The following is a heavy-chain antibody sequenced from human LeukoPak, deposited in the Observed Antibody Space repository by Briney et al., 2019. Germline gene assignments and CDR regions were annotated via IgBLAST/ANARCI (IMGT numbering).Heavy chain of an antibody. D-gene: IGHD1-7*01. CDR3: ARDKTNYLGPLDY. CDR1: GGSISSSSYY. V-gene: IGHV3-21*01. J-gene: IGHJ4*02. Sequence: PSETLSLTCTVSGGSISSSSYYWGWVRQAPGKGLEWVSSISSSSSYIYYADSVKGRFTISRDNAKNSLYLQMNSLRAEDTAVYYCARDKTNYLGPLDYWGQGTLVTVSS. CDR2: ISSSSSYI.